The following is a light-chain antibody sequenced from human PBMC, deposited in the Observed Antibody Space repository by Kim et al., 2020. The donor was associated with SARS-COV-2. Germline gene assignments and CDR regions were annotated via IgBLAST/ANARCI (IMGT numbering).Light chain of an antibody. CDR3: QQYGSPPLT. V-gene: IGKV3-20*01. CDR2: GAS. CDR1: QSVSSSY. Sequence: LSPGERATLSCRASQSVSSSYLAWYQQKPGQAPRLLISGASSRATGIPERFSGSGSGTDFTLTISRLEPEDFAVYYCQQYGSPPLTFGGGTKVEI. J-gene: IGKJ4*01.